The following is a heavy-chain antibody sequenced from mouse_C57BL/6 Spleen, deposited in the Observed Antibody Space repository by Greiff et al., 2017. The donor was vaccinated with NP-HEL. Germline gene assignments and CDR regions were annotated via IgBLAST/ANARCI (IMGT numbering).Heavy chain of an antibody. J-gene: IGHJ4*01. CDR3: ARHAYYGSSPYAMDY. V-gene: IGHV5-9*01. CDR2: ISGGGGNT. CDR1: GFTFSSYT. Sequence: DVQLVESGGGLVKPGGSLKLSCAASGFTFSSYTMSWVRQTPEKRLEWVATISGGGGNTYYPDSVKGRFTISRDNAKNTLYLQMSSLRSEDTALYYCARHAYYGSSPYAMDYWGQGTSVTVSS. D-gene: IGHD1-1*01.